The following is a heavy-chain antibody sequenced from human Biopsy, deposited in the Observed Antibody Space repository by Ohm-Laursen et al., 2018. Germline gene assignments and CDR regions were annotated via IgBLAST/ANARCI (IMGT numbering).Heavy chain of an antibody. CDR3: VKDRGAAGTDYYYGMDV. D-gene: IGHD6-13*01. J-gene: IGHJ6*01. Sequence: SLRLSCTASGFTFSASAVHWVRQASGKGLEWVGRIRSKAKSYATAYAASVTGRFTISRDDSKNTTYLQMNSLRAEDTAVFYCVKDRGAAGTDYYYGMDVWGQGTTVTVSS. V-gene: IGHV3-73*01. CDR1: GFTFSASA. CDR2: IRSKAKSYAT.